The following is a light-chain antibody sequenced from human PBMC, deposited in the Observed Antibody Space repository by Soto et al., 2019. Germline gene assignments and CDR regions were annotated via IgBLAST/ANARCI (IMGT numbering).Light chain of an antibody. V-gene: IGLV2-23*01. Sequence: QSVLTQPASVSGSPGQSITISCTGTISDVGRYNLVSWYQQHPDKARKLIIYEDIERPSGVSHRFSGSTSGNTASLTISGLQTEDEAKYFCCSYAGGASVVFGGGTKLTVL. CDR1: ISDVGRYNL. CDR3: CSYAGGASVV. J-gene: IGLJ2*01. CDR2: EDI.